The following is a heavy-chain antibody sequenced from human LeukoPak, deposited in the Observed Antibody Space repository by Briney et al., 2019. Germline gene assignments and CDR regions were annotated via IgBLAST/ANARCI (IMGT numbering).Heavy chain of an antibody. J-gene: IGHJ4*02. V-gene: IGHV4-39*01. Sequence: PSETLSLTCTVSGGSISSSSYYWGWIRQPPGKGLEWIGSIYYSGSTYYNPSLKSRVTISVDTSKNQFSLKLSSVTAADTAVYYCAHRCSSSLCFDYWGQGTLVTVSS. D-gene: IGHD6-6*01. CDR1: GGSISSSSYY. CDR2: IYYSGST. CDR3: AHRCSSSLCFDY.